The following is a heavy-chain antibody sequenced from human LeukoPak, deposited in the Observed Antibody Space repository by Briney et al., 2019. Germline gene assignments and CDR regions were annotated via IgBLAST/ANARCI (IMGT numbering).Heavy chain of an antibody. Sequence: ASVKVSCKASGYTFTNYYMHWVRQAPGQGLEWMGLIHPNDGDTKYAQEFQDRVTMTRDTSTSTVYMELSSLRPEDTAIYYCATYTQSGAQGVSDYWGQGTLVTVSS. CDR1: GYTFTNYY. CDR2: IHPNDGDT. V-gene: IGHV1-46*01. CDR3: ATYTQSGAQGVSDY. D-gene: IGHD3-10*01. J-gene: IGHJ4*02.